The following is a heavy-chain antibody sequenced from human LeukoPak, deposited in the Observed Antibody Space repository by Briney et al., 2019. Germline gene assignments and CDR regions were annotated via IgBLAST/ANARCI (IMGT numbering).Heavy chain of an antibody. Sequence: GGSLRLSCAASGFTFSSYEMNWVRQAPGKGLEWVSILYRGGATYYADSVKGRFSISRHDSNNTLFLQMNSLRPEDTAVYYCARGDYYDDCGYSDWGQGTLVTVSS. V-gene: IGHV3-53*04. CDR3: ARGDYYDDCGYSD. CDR1: GFTFSSYE. D-gene: IGHD3-22*01. CDR2: LYRGGAT. J-gene: IGHJ4*02.